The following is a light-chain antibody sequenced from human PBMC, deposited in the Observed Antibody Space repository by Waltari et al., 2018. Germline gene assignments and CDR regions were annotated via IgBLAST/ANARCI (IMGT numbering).Light chain of an antibody. CDR2: TAS. Sequence: DIQMTQSPSSLSASVGDRVTITCRASQSISSYLNWYQQKPGKAPKLLIYTASSLQSGVPSRFSGGASGTDFTLTISSLQPEDFATYYCQQSYSTPLTFGGGTKVEIK. V-gene: IGKV1-39*01. J-gene: IGKJ4*01. CDR3: QQSYSTPLT. CDR1: QSISSY.